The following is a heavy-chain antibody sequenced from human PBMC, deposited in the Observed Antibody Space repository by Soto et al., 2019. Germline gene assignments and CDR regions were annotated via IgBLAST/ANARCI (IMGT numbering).Heavy chain of an antibody. V-gene: IGHV4-30-4*01. D-gene: IGHD5-12*01. J-gene: IGHJ4*02. CDR1: GGSISSADYY. CDR2: IYYSGST. CDR3: ARVRKSGYEFDY. Sequence: QVQLQESGPGVVKPSQTLSLRCTVYGGSISSADYYWSWIRQSPGKGLEWIGYIYYSGSTDYNPSLQSRIIITVDTSKNQFSLKLSSVTAADTAVYYCARVRKSGYEFDYWGQGTLVTVTS.